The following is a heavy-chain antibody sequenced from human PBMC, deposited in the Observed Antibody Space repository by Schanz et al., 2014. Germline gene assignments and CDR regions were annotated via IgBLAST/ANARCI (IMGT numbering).Heavy chain of an antibody. V-gene: IGHV3-74*02. Sequence: EVQLVESGGGLIQPGGSLRLSCVASGFTVSSNYMSWVRQAPGKGLEWVSTIDTAGSYTSYVDSVKGRFTISRDNAKNTLYLQMSRLRVEDTAVYYCVRWGASWGQGTLVTVSS. J-gene: IGHJ5*02. CDR2: IDTAGSYT. CDR1: GFTVSSNY. D-gene: IGHD3-16*01. CDR3: VRWGAS.